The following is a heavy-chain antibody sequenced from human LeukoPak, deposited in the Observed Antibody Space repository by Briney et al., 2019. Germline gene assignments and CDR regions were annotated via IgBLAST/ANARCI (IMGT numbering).Heavy chain of an antibody. Sequence: SETLSLTCTVSGGSISSHYWSWIRQPPGKGLEWIGYIYYSGSTNYNPSLKSRVTISVDTSKNQFSLKLSSVTAADTAVYYCARAVPYDSSGYYLYYYYMDVWGKGTTVTVSS. V-gene: IGHV4-59*11. CDR3: ARAVPYDSSGYYLYYYYMDV. CDR2: IYYSGST. D-gene: IGHD3-22*01. J-gene: IGHJ6*03. CDR1: GGSISSHY.